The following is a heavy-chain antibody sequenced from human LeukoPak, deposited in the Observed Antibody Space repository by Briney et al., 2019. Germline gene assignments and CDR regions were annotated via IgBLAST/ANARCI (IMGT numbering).Heavy chain of an antibody. Sequence: GGSLRLSCAASGFTFSGSAMHWVRQAPGKGLEWVGRIRSKANSYATAYAASVKVRFTISRDDSKNTAYLQMNSLKTGDTAVYYCTRLGSSGWYNWFDPWGQGTLVTVSS. CDR1: GFTFSGSA. CDR3: TRLGSSGWYNWFDP. D-gene: IGHD6-19*01. CDR2: IRSKANSYAT. J-gene: IGHJ5*02. V-gene: IGHV3-73*01.